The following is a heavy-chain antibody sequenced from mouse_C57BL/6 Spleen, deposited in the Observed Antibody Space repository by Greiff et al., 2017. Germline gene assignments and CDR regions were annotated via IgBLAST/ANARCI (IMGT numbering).Heavy chain of an antibody. CDR3: ARERDYDYDDAY. CDR1: GYTFTDYY. CDR2: INPNNGGT. Sequence: EVKLQQSGPELVKPGASVKISCKASGYTFTDYYMNWVKQSHGKSLEWIGDINPNNGGTSYNQKFKGKATLTVDKSSSTAYMELRSLTSEDSAVYYCARERDYDYDDAYWGQGTLVTVSA. V-gene: IGHV1-26*01. J-gene: IGHJ3*01. D-gene: IGHD2-4*01.